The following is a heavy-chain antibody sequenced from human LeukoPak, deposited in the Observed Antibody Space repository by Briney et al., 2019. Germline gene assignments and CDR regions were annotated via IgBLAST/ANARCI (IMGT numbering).Heavy chain of an antibody. V-gene: IGHV3-7*01. CDR3: ARDRGYLTQLTIGFDY. CDR2: IKQDGSEK. CDR1: GFTFSSYW. D-gene: IGHD3-10*01. Sequence: PGRSLRLSCAASGFTFSSYWMSWVRQAPGKGLEWVANIKQDGSEKYYVDSVKGRFTISRDNAKNSLYLQMNSLRAEDTAVYYCARDRGYLTQLTIGFDYWGQGTLVTVSS. J-gene: IGHJ4*02.